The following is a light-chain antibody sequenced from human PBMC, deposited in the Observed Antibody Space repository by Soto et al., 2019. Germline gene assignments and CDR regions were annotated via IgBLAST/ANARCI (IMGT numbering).Light chain of an antibody. CDR2: DVS. Sequence: QSVLTQPASVSGSPGQSITISCTGTSSDVGGYNYVSWYQQHPGKAPKLMIYDVSNRPSGVSNRFSGSKSGNTASLTISGLQAEDEAVYYCSSYTSSSTVYVFGTVTKVTVL. V-gene: IGLV2-14*01. CDR1: SSDVGGYNY. J-gene: IGLJ1*01. CDR3: SSYTSSSTVYV.